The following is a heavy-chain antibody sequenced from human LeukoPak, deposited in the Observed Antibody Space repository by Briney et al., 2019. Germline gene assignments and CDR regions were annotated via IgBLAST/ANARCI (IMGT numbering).Heavy chain of an antibody. V-gene: IGHV3-9*01. CDR2: ISWNSGSI. Sequence: GGSLRLSCAASRFTFADYAMHWVRQAPGKGLEWVSGISWNSGSIGYADSVKVRFIISRDYAKNSLYLEMNSLRGEDTALYYCAKDHGGNLYWYFDLWVRGTLVSVCS. CDR1: RFTFADYA. J-gene: IGHJ2*01. D-gene: IGHD4-23*01. CDR3: AKDHGGNLYWYFDL.